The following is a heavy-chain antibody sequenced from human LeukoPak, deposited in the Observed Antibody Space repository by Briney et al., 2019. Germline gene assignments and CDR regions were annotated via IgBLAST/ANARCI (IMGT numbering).Heavy chain of an antibody. V-gene: IGHV4-61*08. CDR3: ARGDYYHSSGYYAIWFDP. CDR1: GGSISSGGYY. Sequence: SETLSLTCTVSGGSISSGGYYWSWIRQHPGKGLEWIGYIYYSGSTNYNPSLKSRVTISVDTSKNQFSLKLSSVTAADTAVYYCARGDYYHSSGYYAIWFDPWGQGTLVTVSS. D-gene: IGHD3-22*01. J-gene: IGHJ5*02. CDR2: IYYSGST.